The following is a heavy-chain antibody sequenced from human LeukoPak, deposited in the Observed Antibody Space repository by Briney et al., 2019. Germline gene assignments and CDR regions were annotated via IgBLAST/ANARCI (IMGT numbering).Heavy chain of an antibody. D-gene: IGHD6-13*01. Sequence: GASVKVSRKASGYTFTSYYMHWVRQAPGQGLEWLGIINSSGGSTSYAQKFQGRVTMTRDTSTSTVYMELSSLRFEDTAVYYCARDPRAAAATGWFDPWGQGTLVTVSS. CDR2: INSSGGST. CDR3: ARDPRAAAATGWFDP. J-gene: IGHJ5*02. CDR1: GYTFTSYY. V-gene: IGHV1-46*01.